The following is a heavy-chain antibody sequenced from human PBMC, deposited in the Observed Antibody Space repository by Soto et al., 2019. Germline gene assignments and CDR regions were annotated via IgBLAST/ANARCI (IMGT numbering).Heavy chain of an antibody. V-gene: IGHV3-66*01. D-gene: IGHD2-15*01. CDR1: GFTVSSNY. CDR2: IYSGGST. Sequence: PGGSLRLSCAASGFTVSSNYMSWVRQAPGKGLEWVSVIYSGGSTYYADSVKGRFTISRDNSKNTLYLQMNSLRAEDTAVYYCASKTGEKYCSGGSCYYYYYYYMDVWGKGATVTVSS. CDR3: ASKTGEKYCSGGSCYYYYYYYMDV. J-gene: IGHJ6*03.